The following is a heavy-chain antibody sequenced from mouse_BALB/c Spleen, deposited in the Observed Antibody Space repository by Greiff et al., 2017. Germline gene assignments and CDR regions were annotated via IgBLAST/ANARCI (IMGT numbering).Heavy chain of an antibody. J-gene: IGHJ4*01. D-gene: IGHD3-3*01. Sequence: EVMLVESGGGLVKPGGSLKLSCAASGFTFSSYAMSWVRQTPEKRLEWVASISSGGSTYYPDSVKGRFTISRDNARNILYLQMSSLRSEETAMYYCARGGGGRAMDYWGQGTSVTVSS. CDR3: ARGGGGRAMDY. V-gene: IGHV5-6-5*01. CDR2: ISSGGST. CDR1: GFTFSSYA.